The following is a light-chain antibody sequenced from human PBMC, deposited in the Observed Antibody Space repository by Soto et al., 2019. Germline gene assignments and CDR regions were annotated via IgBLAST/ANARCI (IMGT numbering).Light chain of an antibody. Sequence: EIVLTQSPGTLSLSPGERATLSCRASQSVSSSYLAWYQQKPGQAPRLLIYDASNRATGIPARFSGSGSGTDFTLTMSSLEPEDFAVYYCQQRSSWPWTFGQGTKVDIK. CDR3: QQRSSWPWT. J-gene: IGKJ1*01. CDR1: QSVSSSY. CDR2: DAS. V-gene: IGKV3D-20*02.